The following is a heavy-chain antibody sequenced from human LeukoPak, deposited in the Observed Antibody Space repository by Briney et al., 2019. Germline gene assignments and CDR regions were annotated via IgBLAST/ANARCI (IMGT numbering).Heavy chain of an antibody. D-gene: IGHD5-24*01. J-gene: IGHJ4*02. CDR1: GYTFTSYY. CDR3: ARDLMGWLQSNSFDY. CDR2: INPSGGST. Sequence: ASVKVSCKASGYTFTSYYMHWVRQAPGQGLEWMGIINPSGGSTSYAQKFQGRVTMTRDTSTSTVYMELSSLRSEDTAVYYCARDLMGWLQSNSFDYWGQGTLVTVSS. V-gene: IGHV1-46*01.